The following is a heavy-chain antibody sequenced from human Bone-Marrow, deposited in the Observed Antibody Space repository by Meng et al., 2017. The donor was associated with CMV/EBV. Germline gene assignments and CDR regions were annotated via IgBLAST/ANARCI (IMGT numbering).Heavy chain of an antibody. CDR3: ARYCIAGSCRPRYGMDV. J-gene: IGHJ6*02. Sequence: LSLTCAASGFTFSSYAMSWVRQAPGKGLEWVSAISGSGGSTYYADSVKGRFTISRDNSKNTLYLQMDSLRAEDTAVYYCARYCIAGSCRPRYGMDVWGQGTTITVSS. V-gene: IGHV3-23*01. CDR2: ISGSGGST. CDR1: GFTFSSYA. D-gene: IGHD2-15*01.